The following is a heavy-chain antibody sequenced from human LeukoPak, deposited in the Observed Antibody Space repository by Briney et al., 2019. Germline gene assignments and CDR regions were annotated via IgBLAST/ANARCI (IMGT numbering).Heavy chain of an antibody. CDR2: LSWNSGTI. J-gene: IGHJ3*02. D-gene: IGHD1-14*01. CDR1: GLIFEEYA. V-gene: IGHV3-9*01. CDR3: VKGGINTSPRGALDI. Sequence: GGSPRLSCAPSGLIFEEYAMHWVRQVPGKGLEWVSGLSWNSGTIGYADSVKGRFTISRDNVKNSLSLQMNSLRPEDTALYFCVKGGINTSPRGALDIWGQGTMVTVSS.